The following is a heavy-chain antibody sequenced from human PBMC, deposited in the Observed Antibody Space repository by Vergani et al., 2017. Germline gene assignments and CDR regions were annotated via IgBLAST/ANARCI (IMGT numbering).Heavy chain of an antibody. CDR2: LAVKGNS. CDR3: ARQFWVSQGFGAFET. Sequence: QAQLQESGPRLVKPSQTLSLTCSFSGGSLDIHSQTWGWIRQPAGEGLEWFGVLAVKGNSNFSPSLGSRVTMSADASRGRFSLNLRSVTTSDTAVYYCARQFWVSQGFGAFETWGRGTEVSVSS. CDR1: GGSLDIHSQT. J-gene: IGHJ3*02. D-gene: IGHD3-10*01. V-gene: IGHV4-61*02.